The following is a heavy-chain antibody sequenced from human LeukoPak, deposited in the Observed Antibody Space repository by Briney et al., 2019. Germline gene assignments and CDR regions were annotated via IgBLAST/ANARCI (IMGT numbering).Heavy chain of an antibody. J-gene: IGHJ4*02. CDR1: GGSFSGYY. Sequence: SETLSLTCAVYGGSFSGYYWSWIRQPPGKGLEWIGEINHSGSTNYNPSLKSRVTISVDTSKNQFSLKLSSVTAADTAVYYCARLCPWDYDSSGHPNSFDYWGQGTLVTVSS. D-gene: IGHD3-22*01. CDR2: INHSGST. CDR3: ARLCPWDYDSSGHPNSFDY. V-gene: IGHV4-34*01.